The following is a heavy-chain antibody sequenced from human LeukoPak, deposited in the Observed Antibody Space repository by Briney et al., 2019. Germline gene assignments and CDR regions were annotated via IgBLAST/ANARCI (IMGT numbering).Heavy chain of an antibody. J-gene: IGHJ4*02. CDR1: GLTFSTYA. CDR3: AKSVRLLADFDY. V-gene: IGHV3-23*01. Sequence: GGSLRLSCAASGLTFSTYAMSWVRQAPGKGLEWVSAISGSAGSTYYAASVKGRFTISRDNSKDTLYLQMNSLRAEDTAVYYCAKSVRLLADFDYWGQGTLVTVSS. CDR2: ISGSAGST. D-gene: IGHD2-15*01.